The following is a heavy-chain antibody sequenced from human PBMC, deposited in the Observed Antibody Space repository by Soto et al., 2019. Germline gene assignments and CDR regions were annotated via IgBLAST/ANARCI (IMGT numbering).Heavy chain of an antibody. V-gene: IGHV3-21*01. CDR1: GFTFSSYS. J-gene: IGHJ4*02. CDR3: ARDRSGSYFDY. Sequence: GGSLRLSCAASGFTFSSYSMNWVRQAPGKGLEWVSSISSSSSYIYYADSVKGRFTISRDNAKNSLYLQMNSLRAEDTAVYYCARDRSGSYFDYWGQGTLVTVSS. CDR2: ISSSSSYI. D-gene: IGHD1-26*01.